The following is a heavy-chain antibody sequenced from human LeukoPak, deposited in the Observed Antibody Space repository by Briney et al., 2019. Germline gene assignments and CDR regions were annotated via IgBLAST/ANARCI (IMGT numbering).Heavy chain of an antibody. D-gene: IGHD6-6*01. CDR3: ARDPEESIAGYFDY. CDR2: INAGNGNT. V-gene: IGHV1-3*01. CDR1: GHTFTSYA. Sequence: GASVKVSCKASGHTFTSYAMHWVRQAPGQRLEWMGWINAGNGNTKYSQKFQGRVTITRDTSASTAYMELSSLRSEDTAVYYCARDPEESIAGYFDYWGQGTLVTVSS. J-gene: IGHJ4*02.